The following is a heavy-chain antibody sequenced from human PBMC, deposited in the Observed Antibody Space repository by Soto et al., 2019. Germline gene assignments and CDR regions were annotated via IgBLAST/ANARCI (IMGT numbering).Heavy chain of an antibody. CDR2: IYPGDPDT. D-gene: IGHD2-8*02. CDR3: ARGYCTATICDPWFDP. J-gene: IGHJ5*02. CDR1: GYAFSIYW. V-gene: IGHV5-51*01. Sequence: GESLKISCHGSGYAFSIYWIAWVRQMPGKGLEWMGIIYPGDPDTRYSPSFQGQVTISVDKSITTAYLQWSSLKASDTAMYYCARGYCTATICDPWFDPWGQGTLVTVSS.